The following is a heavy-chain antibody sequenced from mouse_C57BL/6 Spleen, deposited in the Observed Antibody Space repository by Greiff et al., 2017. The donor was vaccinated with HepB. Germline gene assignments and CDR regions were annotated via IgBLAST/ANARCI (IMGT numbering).Heavy chain of an antibody. V-gene: IGHV14-4*01. Sequence: EVQLQQSGAELVRPGASVKLSCTASGFNIKDDYMHWVKQRPEQGLEWIGWIDPENGDTEYASKFQGKATITADTSSNTAYLQLSSLTSEDTAVYYCTRYDYDGFDYWGRGTTLTVSS. CDR3: TRYDYDGFDY. CDR1: GFNIKDDY. CDR2: IDPENGDT. D-gene: IGHD2-4*01. J-gene: IGHJ2*01.